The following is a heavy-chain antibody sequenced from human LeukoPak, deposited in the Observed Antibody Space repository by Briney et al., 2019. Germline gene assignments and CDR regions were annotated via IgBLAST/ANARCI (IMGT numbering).Heavy chain of an antibody. V-gene: IGHV3-48*03. D-gene: IGHD4-17*01. CDR1: GFTFSSYE. J-gene: IGHJ4*02. CDR3: AVTTGLIDDY. Sequence: TGGSLRLSCAASGFTFSSYEMNWVRQAPGKGLESVSYISSSGSTIYYADSVKGRLTISRDNAKNSLYLQMNSLRAEDTAVYYCAVTTGLIDDYWGQGTLVTVSS. CDR2: ISSSGSTI.